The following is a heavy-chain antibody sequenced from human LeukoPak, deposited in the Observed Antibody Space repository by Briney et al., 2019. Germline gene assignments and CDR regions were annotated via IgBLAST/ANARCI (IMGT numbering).Heavy chain of an antibody. CDR1: GYTFTGYY. CDR3: ARGAPDRITMVRGVIYYYGMDV. V-gene: IGHV1-2*02. D-gene: IGHD3-10*01. J-gene: IGHJ6*02. Sequence: ASVKVSCKASGYTFTGYYMHWVRQAPGQGLEWMGWINPNSGGTNYAQKFQGRVTMTRDTSISTAYMGLSRLRSDDTAAYYCARGAPDRITMVRGVIYYYGMDVWGQGTTVTVSS. CDR2: INPNSGGT.